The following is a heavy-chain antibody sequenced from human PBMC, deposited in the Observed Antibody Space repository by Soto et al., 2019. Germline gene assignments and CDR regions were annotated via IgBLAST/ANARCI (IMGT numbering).Heavy chain of an antibody. CDR1: GGSISSYY. V-gene: IGHV4-59*01. D-gene: IGHD3-16*02. Sequence: QVQLQESGPGLVKPSETLSLTCTVSGGSISSYYWSWIRQPPGKGLEWIGYIYYSGSTNYNPSLKSRVTISVDTSKNQFSRKLSSVTAADTAVYYCARVMGGYIWGSYRSHYYYYMDVWGKGTTVTVSS. CDR2: IYYSGST. J-gene: IGHJ6*03. CDR3: ARVMGGYIWGSYRSHYYYYMDV.